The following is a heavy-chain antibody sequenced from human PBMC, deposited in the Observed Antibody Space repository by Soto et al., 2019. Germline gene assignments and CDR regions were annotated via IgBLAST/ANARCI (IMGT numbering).Heavy chain of an antibody. D-gene: IGHD3-10*01. CDR3: ARSARGSGSYSNY. CDR1: GFTFSSYG. J-gene: IGHJ4*02. Sequence: QVQLVASGGGVVQPGRSLRLSCAASGFTFSSYGMHWVRQAPGKGLEWVAVIWYDGSNKYYADSVKGRFTISRDNSKNTLYLQMNSLRAEDTAVYYCARSARGSGSYSNYWGQGTLVTVSS. CDR2: IWYDGSNK. V-gene: IGHV3-33*01.